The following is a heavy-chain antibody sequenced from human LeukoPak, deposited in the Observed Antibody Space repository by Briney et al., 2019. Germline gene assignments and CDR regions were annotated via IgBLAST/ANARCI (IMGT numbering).Heavy chain of an antibody. D-gene: IGHD2/OR15-2a*01. CDR3: AKERPQTTSFDY. Sequence: SGGSLRLSCAASGFTFSTYPMNWVRQAPGKGLEWVSTISGSGGSTYYADSVKSRFTISRDNSKNTLYLQMNSLRAEDTAIYYCAKERPQTTSFDYWGQGTLVTVSS. J-gene: IGHJ4*02. CDR2: ISGSGGST. CDR1: GFTFSTYP. V-gene: IGHV3-23*01.